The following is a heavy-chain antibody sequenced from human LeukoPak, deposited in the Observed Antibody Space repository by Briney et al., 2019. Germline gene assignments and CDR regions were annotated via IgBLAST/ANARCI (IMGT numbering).Heavy chain of an antibody. CDR3: ARYPLGSSWYYFDY. J-gene: IGHJ4*02. CDR2: ISSSTSYI. D-gene: IGHD6-13*01. Sequence: GGSLRLSCAASGFTFSSYSMNWVRQAPGKGLEWVSSISSSTSYIYYADSVKGRFTISRDNAKNSLYLQMNRLRAEDTAVYYCARYPLGSSWYYFDYWGQGTLVTVSS. CDR1: GFTFSSYS. V-gene: IGHV3-21*01.